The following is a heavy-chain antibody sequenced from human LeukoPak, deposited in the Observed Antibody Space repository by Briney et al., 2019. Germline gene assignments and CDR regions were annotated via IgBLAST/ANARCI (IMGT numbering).Heavy chain of an antibody. Sequence: SVKVSCKASGGTFSSYAISWVRQAPGQGLEWMGGIIPIFGTANYAQKFQGRVTITTDGSTSTAYMELSSLRSEDTAVYYCASSPYDSSGYYYAEYFDYWGQGALVPVSS. D-gene: IGHD3-22*01. J-gene: IGHJ4*02. CDR2: IIPIFGTA. CDR1: GGTFSSYA. CDR3: ASSPYDSSGYYYAEYFDY. V-gene: IGHV1-69*05.